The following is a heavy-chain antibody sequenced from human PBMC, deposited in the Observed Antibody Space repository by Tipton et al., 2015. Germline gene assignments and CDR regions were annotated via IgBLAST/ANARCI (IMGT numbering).Heavy chain of an antibody. Sequence: RCSPSFQGQVTISADKSISTAYLQWSSLKASDTAMYYCARLEGSGWYLDYWGQGTLVTVSS. V-gene: IGHV5-51*01. CDR3: ARLEGSGWYLDY. D-gene: IGHD6-19*01. J-gene: IGHJ4*02.